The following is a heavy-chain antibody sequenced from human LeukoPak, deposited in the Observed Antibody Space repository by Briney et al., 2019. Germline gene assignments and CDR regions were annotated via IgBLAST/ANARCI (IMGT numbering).Heavy chain of an antibody. CDR2: IYYSGST. Sequence: SETLSLTCTVSGGSISSSSYYWGWIRQPPGKGLEWIGSIYYSGSTYYNPSLKSRVTISVDTSKNQFSLKLSSVTAADTAVYYCASSHIVVVTASSGFDYWGQGTLVTVSS. D-gene: IGHD2-21*02. CDR3: ASSHIVVVTASSGFDY. J-gene: IGHJ4*02. V-gene: IGHV4-39*01. CDR1: GGSISSSSYY.